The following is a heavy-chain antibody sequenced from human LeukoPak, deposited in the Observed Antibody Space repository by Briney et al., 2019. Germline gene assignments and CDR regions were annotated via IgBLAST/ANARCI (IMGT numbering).Heavy chain of an antibody. Sequence: ASVKVSCKASGYTFTGYYMHWVRQAPGQGLEWMGWINPNSGGTNYAQKFQGRVTMTRDTSISTAYMELSRLRSDDTAVYYCARDPGYSYGYFYYYMDVWDKGTTVTVSS. CDR3: ARDPGYSYGYFYYYMDV. V-gene: IGHV1-2*02. CDR2: INPNSGGT. CDR1: GYTFTGYY. D-gene: IGHD5-18*01. J-gene: IGHJ6*03.